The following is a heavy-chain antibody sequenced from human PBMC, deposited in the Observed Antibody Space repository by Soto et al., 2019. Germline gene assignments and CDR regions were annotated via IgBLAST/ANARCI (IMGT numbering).Heavy chain of an antibody. CDR2: INPNSGDT. D-gene: IGHD1-1*01. CDR1: GYTFTGYY. V-gene: IGHV1-2*02. Sequence: ASVKVSCKASGYTFTGYYVHWVRQAPGQGLEWMGWINPNSGDTYLAQRFQGRVTMNRDTSIGTAYMELRGLTSDDTAEYYCAKGGAIVASFTRVYLYNSMDVWGQATTVTVSS. CDR3: AKGGAIVASFTRVYLYNSMDV. J-gene: IGHJ6*02.